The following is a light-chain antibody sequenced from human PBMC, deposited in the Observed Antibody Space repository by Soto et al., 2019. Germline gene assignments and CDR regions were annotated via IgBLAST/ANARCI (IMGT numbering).Light chain of an antibody. CDR3: QQYGGSPRT. CDR2: GAS. V-gene: IGKV3-20*01. CDR1: QSVSTSQ. Sequence: EIVMTQSPATLSVSPGDRATLSCRASQSVSTSQLAWYKQKPGQAPRVXSFGASSRATGIPDRFRGSGSGTDFTLTISRLEPEDFEVYYCQQYGGSPRTFGQGTKVDIK. J-gene: IGKJ1*01.